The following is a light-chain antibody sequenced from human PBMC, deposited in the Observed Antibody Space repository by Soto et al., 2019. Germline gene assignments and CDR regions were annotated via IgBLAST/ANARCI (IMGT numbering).Light chain of an antibody. J-gene: IGKJ5*01. CDR3: QLSHTTLT. V-gene: IGKV1-8*01. Sequence: AIRMSQSPSSLSASTRDIVTITFRASQGISSYLAWYQQKPGKAPKLLIYAASTLQSGVPSRFSGSGSGTDFTLTISSLQPEDSATYYCQLSHTTLTFGQGTRLEIK. CDR1: QGISSY. CDR2: AAS.